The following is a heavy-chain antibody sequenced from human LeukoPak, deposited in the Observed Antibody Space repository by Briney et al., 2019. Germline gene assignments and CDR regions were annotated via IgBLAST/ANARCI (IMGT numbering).Heavy chain of an antibody. D-gene: IGHD3-22*01. J-gene: IGHJ6*03. V-gene: IGHV4-39*01. CDR3: ASTLIGWYYYYMDV. Sequence: SETLSLTCTVSGGSISSSSYYWGWIRQPPGKGLEWIGSIYYSGSTYYNPSLKSRVTISVDTSKNQFSLKLSSVTAADTAVYYCASTLIGWYYYYMDVWGKGTTVTVSS. CDR1: GGSISSSSYY. CDR2: IYYSGST.